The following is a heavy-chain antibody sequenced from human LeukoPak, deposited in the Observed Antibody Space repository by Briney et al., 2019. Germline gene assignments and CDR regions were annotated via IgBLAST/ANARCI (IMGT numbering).Heavy chain of an antibody. D-gene: IGHD4-17*01. Sequence: GGSLRLSSPASGSTFIINAVSWVRNAPGKGLGWVSTISSSGGRTYYADSVKGRFTISRDNSKNTLYLQMNSLRAEDTAVYYCAREGDTVLWNHYFDYWGQGTLVTVSS. CDR3: AREGDTVLWNHYFDY. CDR2: ISSSGGRT. CDR1: GSTFIINA. V-gene: IGHV3-23*01. J-gene: IGHJ4*02.